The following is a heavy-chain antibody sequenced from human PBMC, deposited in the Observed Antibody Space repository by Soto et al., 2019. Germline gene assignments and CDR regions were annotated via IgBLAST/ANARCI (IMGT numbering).Heavy chain of an antibody. J-gene: IGHJ4*02. CDR2: INNDGSST. CDR3: ARGMVVVDATLAY. Sequence: EVPLVESGGGLVQAGGSLRLSCAASGFTFSSYWMHWVRQAPGKGLVWVSRINNDGSSTSYADSVKGRFTISRDNAKNTLYLQMNSLRAEDTAVYYCARGMVVVDATLAYWGQGTLVTVSS. CDR1: GFTFSSYW. V-gene: IGHV3-74*01. D-gene: IGHD2-15*01.